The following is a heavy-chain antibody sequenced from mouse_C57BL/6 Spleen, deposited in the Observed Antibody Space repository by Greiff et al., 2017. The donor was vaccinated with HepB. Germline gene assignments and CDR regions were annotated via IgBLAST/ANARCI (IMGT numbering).Heavy chain of an antibody. CDR3: ARRREFITTVVAEDWYFDV. V-gene: IGHV1-39*01. J-gene: IGHJ1*03. CDR1: GYSFTDYN. CDR2: INPNYGTT. D-gene: IGHD1-1*01. Sequence: EVQLQQSGPELVKPGASVKISCKASGYSFTDYNMNWVKQSNGKSLEWIGVINPNYGTTSYNQKFKGKATLTVDQSSSTAYMQLNSLTSEDSAVYYCARRREFITTVVAEDWYFDVWVTGTTVTVSS.